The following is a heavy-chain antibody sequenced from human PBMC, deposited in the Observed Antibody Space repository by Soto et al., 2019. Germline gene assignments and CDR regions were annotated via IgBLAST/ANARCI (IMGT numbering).Heavy chain of an antibody. J-gene: IGHJ5*02. CDR3: ARTIESRRYYPPWFDP. V-gene: IGHV3-30-3*01. D-gene: IGHD1-26*01. CDR1: GFTFSSYA. CDR2: ISYDGSNK. Sequence: PGGSLRLSCAASGFTFSSYAMHWVRQAPGMGLEWVAVISYDGSNKYYADSVKGRFTISRDNSKNTLYLQMNSLRDEDTAVFYCARTIESRRYYPPWFDPWGPGTLVTVSS.